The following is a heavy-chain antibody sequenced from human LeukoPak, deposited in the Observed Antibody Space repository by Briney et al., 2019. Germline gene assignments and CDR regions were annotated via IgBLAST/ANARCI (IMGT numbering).Heavy chain of an antibody. CDR3: AKDLLRFLEWSGIHY. D-gene: IGHD3-3*01. J-gene: IGHJ4*02. V-gene: IGHV3-23*01. Sequence: GGSLRLSCAASGFTFTSYSMNWVRQAPGKGLEWVSGISNSAASTYYADSVKGRFTISRDNSKNTLYLQMNSLRAEDTAVYYCAKDLLRFLEWSGIHYWGQGTLVTVSS. CDR2: ISNSAAST. CDR1: GFTFTSYS.